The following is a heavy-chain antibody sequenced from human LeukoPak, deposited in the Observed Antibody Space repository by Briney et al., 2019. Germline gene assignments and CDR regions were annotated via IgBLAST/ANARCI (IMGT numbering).Heavy chain of an antibody. Sequence: GGSLRLSCAASGFTLSDHYMDWVRQAPGKGLEWVGRSRNKANNYTTEYAASVKGRFTISRDDSKNSLYLQMNSLKTEDTAVYYCARPVTGHDYIAFDFWGQGTMVTVSS. J-gene: IGHJ3*01. CDR3: ARPVTGHDYIAFDF. CDR2: SRNKANNYTT. CDR1: GFTLSDHY. V-gene: IGHV3-72*01. D-gene: IGHD3-16*01.